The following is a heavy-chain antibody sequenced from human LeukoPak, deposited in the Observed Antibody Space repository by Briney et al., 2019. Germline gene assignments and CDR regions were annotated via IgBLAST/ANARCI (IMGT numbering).Heavy chain of an antibody. CDR3: AKIWNPITMVRGVIDY. V-gene: IGHV3-23*01. J-gene: IGHJ4*02. D-gene: IGHD3-10*01. Sequence: GGSLRLSCAASGFTFNNYGMSWVRQAPGKGLEWVSGISGSGGNTYYRDSVKGRFTISRDNFKNTLHLQMNSLRAEDTAVYYCAKIWNPITMVRGVIDYWGQGTLVTVSS. CDR1: GFTFNNYG. CDR2: ISGSGGNT.